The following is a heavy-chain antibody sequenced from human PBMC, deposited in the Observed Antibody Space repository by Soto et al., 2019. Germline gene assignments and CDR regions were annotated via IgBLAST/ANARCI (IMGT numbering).Heavy chain of an antibody. J-gene: IGHJ4*02. CDR3: ARHSSSSWYLDY. CDR2: IDPSDSYT. Sequence: GASLKISCKGSGYSFTSYWISWVRQMPGKGLEWMGRIDPSDSYTNYSPSFQGHVTISADKSISTAYLQWSSLKASDTAMYYCARHSSSSWYLDYWGQGTLVTSPQ. CDR1: GYSFTSYW. D-gene: IGHD6-13*01. V-gene: IGHV5-10-1*01.